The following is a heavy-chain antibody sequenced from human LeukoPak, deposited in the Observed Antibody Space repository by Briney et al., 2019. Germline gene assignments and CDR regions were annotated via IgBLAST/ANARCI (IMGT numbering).Heavy chain of an antibody. CDR3: ARQAFSSCWDSNY. J-gene: IGHJ4*02. CDR1: GGSFSSSTYY. D-gene: IGHD6-19*01. V-gene: IGHV4-39*01. Sequence: PSETLSLTCTVSGGSFSSSTYYWGWLRQPPGKGLEWVGSIYYSGSTYYNPSLKSRVTISVDTSKNQFSLRLSSVTAAYTAVYYCARQAFSSCWDSNYWGQGTLVTVSS. CDR2: IYYSGST.